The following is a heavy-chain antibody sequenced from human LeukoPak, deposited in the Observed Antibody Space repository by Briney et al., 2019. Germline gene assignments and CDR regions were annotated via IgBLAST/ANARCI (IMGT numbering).Heavy chain of an antibody. CDR2: INWNGGST. J-gene: IGHJ4*02. Sequence: GGSLRLSRAASGFSFDDYDMSWVRQAPGKGLEWVSGINWNGGSTGYADSVKGRFTISRDNAKNSLYLQMSSLRAEDTALYYCAREEGGYFDYWGQGTLVTVSS. CDR1: GFSFDDYD. D-gene: IGHD3-16*01. CDR3: AREEGGYFDY. V-gene: IGHV3-20*04.